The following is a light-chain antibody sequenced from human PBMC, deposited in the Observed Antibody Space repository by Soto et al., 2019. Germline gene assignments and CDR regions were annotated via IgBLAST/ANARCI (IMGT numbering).Light chain of an antibody. CDR2: AAS. Sequence: DIQMTQSPSSLSASVGDRVTITCRASQSIRNDLGWYQQKSGKAPRRLIYAASTLQTGVPSRFXGSGSGREFTLTISGLQPPEFATYDCLHQNSYLALSFGGGTKVE. V-gene: IGKV1-17*01. CDR3: LHQNSYLALS. CDR1: QSIRND. J-gene: IGKJ4*01.